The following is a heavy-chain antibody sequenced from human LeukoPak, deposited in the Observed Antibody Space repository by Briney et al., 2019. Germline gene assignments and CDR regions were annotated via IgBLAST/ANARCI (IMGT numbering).Heavy chain of an antibody. CDR3: ASGGHYCSGGNCHTNWFDP. J-gene: IGHJ5*02. D-gene: IGHD2-15*01. V-gene: IGHV1-69*05. CDR2: IIPIFGTA. CDR1: GGTFSSYA. Sequence: ASVKVSCKASGGTFSSYAISWVRQAPGQGLEWMGGIIPIFGTANYAQKFQGRVTITTDESTSTAYMELSSLRSEDTAVYYCASGGHYCSGGNCHTNWFDPWGQGTLVTVSS.